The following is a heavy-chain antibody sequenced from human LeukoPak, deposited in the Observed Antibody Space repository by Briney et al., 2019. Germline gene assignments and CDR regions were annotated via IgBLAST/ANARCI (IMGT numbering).Heavy chain of an antibody. V-gene: IGHV3-23*01. CDR1: GFTFSSYA. J-gene: IGHJ4*02. CDR2: ISGSGGST. D-gene: IGHD3-10*01. CDR3: ARGSWGYYGSGTHPYFFEY. Sequence: GGSLRLSCAASGFTFSSYAMSWVRQAPGKGLEWVSAISGSGGSTYYADSVKGRFTISRDNNKKSLYLQMKNLRAGDTAVYFCARGSWGYYGSGTHPYFFEYWGRGTPVAVSS.